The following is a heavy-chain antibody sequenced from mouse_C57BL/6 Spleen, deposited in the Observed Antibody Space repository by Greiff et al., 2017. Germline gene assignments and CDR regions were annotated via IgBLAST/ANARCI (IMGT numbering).Heavy chain of an antibody. J-gene: IGHJ1*03. Sequence: VQVVESGAELVRPGTSVKMSCKASGYTFTNYWIGWAKQRPGHGLEWIGDIYPGGGYTNYNEKFKGKATLTADKSSSTAYMQFSSLTSEDSAIYYCARSFITTVVATEWYFDVWGTGTTVTVSS. CDR3: ARSFITTVVATEWYFDV. D-gene: IGHD1-1*01. CDR1: GYTFTNYW. V-gene: IGHV1-63*01. CDR2: IYPGGGYT.